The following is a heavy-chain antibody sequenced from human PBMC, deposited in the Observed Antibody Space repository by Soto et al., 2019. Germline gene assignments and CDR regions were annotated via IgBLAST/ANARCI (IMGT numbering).Heavy chain of an antibody. CDR2: ISSSSSHI. J-gene: IGHJ4*02. CDR3: ARDLHLATIRGGDY. V-gene: IGHV3-21*01. Sequence: ESGGGLVKPGRSLRLSCAASGFTFSTYNMNWVRQAPGKGLQWVSSISSSSSHIYYADSVKGRFTISRDNAKNSLYLQMNSLRAEDTAVYYCARDLHLATIRGGDYWGRGTLVTVSS. D-gene: IGHD5-12*01. CDR1: GFTFSTYN.